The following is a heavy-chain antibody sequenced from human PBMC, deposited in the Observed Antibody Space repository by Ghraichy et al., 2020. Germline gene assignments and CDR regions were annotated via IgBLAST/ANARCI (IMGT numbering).Heavy chain of an antibody. J-gene: IGHJ6*02. Sequence: SEILSLTCAVSGGSISSGNWWTWVRQPPGKGLEWIGEINHSGSTNYNPSLKSRVTISVDRSKNQFSLKLTSMTAADAAVYYCATTSSTWYNYYYGMDVWGQGTTVTVSS. CDR2: INHSGST. CDR3: ATTSSTWYNYYYGMDV. V-gene: IGHV4-4*02. D-gene: IGHD6-13*01. CDR1: GGSISSGNW.